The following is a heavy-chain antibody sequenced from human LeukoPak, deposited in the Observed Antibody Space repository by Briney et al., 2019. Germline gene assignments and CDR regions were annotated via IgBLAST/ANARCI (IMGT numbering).Heavy chain of an antibody. CDR1: GYTFTGYY. CDR2: INPNSGGT. Sequence: ASVKVSCKASGYTFTGYYMHWVRQAPGQGLEWMGWINPNSGGTNYAQKFQGWVTMTRDASISTAYMELSRLRSDDTAVYYCARGGITGTTRGPTRLNDAFDIWGQGTMVTVSS. D-gene: IGHD1-20*01. CDR3: ARGGITGTTRGPTRLNDAFDI. V-gene: IGHV1-2*04. J-gene: IGHJ3*02.